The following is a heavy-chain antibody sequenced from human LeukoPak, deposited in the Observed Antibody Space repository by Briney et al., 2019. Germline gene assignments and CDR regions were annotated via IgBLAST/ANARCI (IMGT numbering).Heavy chain of an antibody. V-gene: IGHV3-30*02. CDR1: GFTFSSYG. CDR2: IRYDGSNK. D-gene: IGHD2-15*01. Sequence: GGSLRLSCAASGFTFSSYGMHWVRQAPGKGLEWVAFIRYDGSNKYYADSVKGRFTISRDNSKNTLYLQMNSLRAEDTAVYYCAKALTRYCSGGSCYGFDYWGQGTLVTVSS. CDR3: AKALTRYCSGGSCYGFDY. J-gene: IGHJ4*02.